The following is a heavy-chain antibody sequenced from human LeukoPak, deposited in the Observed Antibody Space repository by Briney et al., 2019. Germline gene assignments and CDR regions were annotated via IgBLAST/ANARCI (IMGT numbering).Heavy chain of an antibody. CDR3: ATETGSPGGFDY. Sequence: ASVKVSCKVSGYTLTELSMHWVRQAPGKGLEWMGGFDPEDGETIYAQKFQGRVTMTEDTSTDTAYMELSSLRSEDTAVYYCATETGSPGGFDYWGQGTLVTVSS. CDR1: GYTLTELS. V-gene: IGHV1-24*01. CDR2: FDPEDGET. D-gene: IGHD1-26*01. J-gene: IGHJ4*02.